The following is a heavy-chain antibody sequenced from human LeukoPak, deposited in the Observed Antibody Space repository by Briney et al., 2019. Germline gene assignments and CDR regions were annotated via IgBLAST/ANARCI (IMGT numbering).Heavy chain of an antibody. D-gene: IGHD3-10*01. Sequence: SETLSLTCTVSGGSVGSGTFYWSWIRQPPGKGLEWIGYIYYSGSTKYNPSLKSRVTISVDTSKNQFSLKLSSVTAADTAVYYCAREYYYGSGSHFRVYIDYWGQGTLVTVSS. CDR3: AREYYYGSGSHFRVYIDY. CDR1: GGSVGSGTFY. J-gene: IGHJ4*02. CDR2: IYYSGST. V-gene: IGHV4-61*01.